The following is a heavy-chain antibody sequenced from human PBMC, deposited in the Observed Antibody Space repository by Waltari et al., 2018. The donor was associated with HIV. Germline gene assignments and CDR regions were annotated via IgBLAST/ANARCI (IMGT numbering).Heavy chain of an antibody. CDR2: INRDGSTI. CDR3: ARGQYYSMDV. J-gene: IGHJ4*02. V-gene: IGHV3-74*01. CDR1: GFTFSSYW. Sequence: EVQLVESGGGLVQPGGAMRLSGSASGFTFSSYWLPWVRQAPGKGLVWVSGINRDGSTIRYADSVKGRFTISRDNAKNTLYLQMNSLRAEDTALYYCARGQYYSMDVWGQGTLVTVSS. D-gene: IGHD3-10*01.